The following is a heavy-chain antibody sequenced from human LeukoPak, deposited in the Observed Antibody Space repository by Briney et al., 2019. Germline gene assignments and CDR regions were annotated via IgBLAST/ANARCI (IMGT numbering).Heavy chain of an antibody. CDR3: GREWAVDF. J-gene: IGHJ4*02. CDR2: IKQDGCEK. V-gene: IGHV3-7*01. Sequence: GGSLRLSCAASGFTLSKHWMTWVRQAPGKGLECVAIIKQDGCEKYYVNSVKGRFTISRDNAKNSLYLQMNSLRVEDTAVYYCGREWAVDFWGQGTLVTVSS. CDR1: GFTLSKHW.